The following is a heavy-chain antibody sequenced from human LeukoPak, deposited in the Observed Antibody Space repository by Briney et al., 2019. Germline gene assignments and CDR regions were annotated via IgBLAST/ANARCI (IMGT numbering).Heavy chain of an antibody. V-gene: IGHV3-33*06. Sequence: GGSLRLSCAAPGFTFSSYGMHWVRQAPGKGLEWVAVIWYDGSNKYYADSVKGRFTISRDNSKNTLYLQMNSLRAEDTAVYYCAKDLYSGSYLNPFDYWGQGTLVTVSS. CDR1: GFTFSSYG. CDR2: IWYDGSNK. CDR3: AKDLYSGSYLNPFDY. D-gene: IGHD1-26*01. J-gene: IGHJ4*02.